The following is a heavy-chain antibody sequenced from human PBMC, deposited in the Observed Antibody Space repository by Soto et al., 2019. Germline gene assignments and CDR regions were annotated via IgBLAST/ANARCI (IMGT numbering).Heavy chain of an antibody. CDR2: FYYTGST. CDR1: GGSVSSGNYY. D-gene: IGHD3-22*01. Sequence: PSETLSLTCTVSGGSVSSGNYYWSWIRQPPGKGLEWIGYFYYTGSTNYNPSLKSRVTISIDASKNQFSLRLSSVTAADTAVYYCARSMYYSDGSNYSPFDVWGQGTRVTVAS. CDR3: ARSMYYSDGSNYSPFDV. J-gene: IGHJ4*02. V-gene: IGHV4-61*01.